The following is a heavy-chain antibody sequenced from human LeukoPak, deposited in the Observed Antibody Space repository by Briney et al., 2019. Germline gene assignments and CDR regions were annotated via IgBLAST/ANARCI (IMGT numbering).Heavy chain of an antibody. CDR2: ISTGSSTI. J-gene: IGHJ6*03. V-gene: IGHV3-48*01. D-gene: IGHD2-8*01. CDR3: AKDRCSNGIGCYYYYMDV. Sequence: PGGSLRLSCAASGFTFSSYSMNWVRRAPGKGLEWVSHISTGSSTIYYADSVKGRFTISRDNAKNSLYLQMNSLRAEDTAVYYCAKDRCSNGIGCYYYYMDVWGKGTTVTISS. CDR1: GFTFSSYS.